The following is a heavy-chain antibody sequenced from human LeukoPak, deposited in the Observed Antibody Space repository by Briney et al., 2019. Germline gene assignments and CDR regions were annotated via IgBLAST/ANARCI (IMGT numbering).Heavy chain of an antibody. D-gene: IGHD6-13*01. Sequence: SETLSLTCTVSGGSIRSYYWSWIRQPAGKGLEWIGRIYTSGSTNYNPSLKSRVTMSVDTSKNQFSLKLSSVTAADTAVYYCAREGYSSSWYNWFDPWGQGTLVTVSS. J-gene: IGHJ5*02. CDR1: GGSIRSYY. CDR2: IYTSGST. CDR3: AREGYSSSWYNWFDP. V-gene: IGHV4-4*07.